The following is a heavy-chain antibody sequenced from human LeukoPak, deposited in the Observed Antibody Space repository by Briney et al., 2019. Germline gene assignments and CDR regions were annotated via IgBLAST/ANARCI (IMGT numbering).Heavy chain of an antibody. V-gene: IGHV4-34*01. Sequence: SETLSLTCAVYGGSFSGYYWNWIHPPPGKGLEWIGEINHSGSTNYNPSLKTRVTMSVDTSKNQISLKLNSVTAADTAVYYCARDLYGGLFDYWGQGTLVTVSS. J-gene: IGHJ4*02. D-gene: IGHD4/OR15-4a*01. CDR1: GGSFSGYY. CDR2: INHSGST. CDR3: ARDLYGGLFDY.